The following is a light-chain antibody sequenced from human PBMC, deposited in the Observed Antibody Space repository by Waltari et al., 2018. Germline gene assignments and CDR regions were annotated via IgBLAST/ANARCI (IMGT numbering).Light chain of an antibody. CDR1: QSISSW. V-gene: IGKV1-5*03. J-gene: IGKJ2*01. Sequence: DIQMTQSPSTLAASIGDSVAITCRASQSISSWLDWCQQKQVNAPKPLIYKAASLESGVPSRCSGSGSCTEFTLTISSLLPDDFATYYCQQYNSYPYSIGQGTKLEIK. CDR2: KAA. CDR3: QQYNSYPYS.